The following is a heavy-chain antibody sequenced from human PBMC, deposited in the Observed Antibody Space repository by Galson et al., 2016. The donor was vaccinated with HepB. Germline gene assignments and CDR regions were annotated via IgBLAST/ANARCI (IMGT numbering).Heavy chain of an antibody. V-gene: IGHV4-59*02. CDR1: GDSGYGYY. J-gene: IGHJ5*02. CDR2: MYDSGST. Sequence: SETLSLTCSVSGDSGYGYYWTWIRQSPGKGLEWIGYMYDSGSTNYNPSLKSRVSISIDSPKKQFALKLTSVTAADPAVYLCARGLLIHGGTNWFDPWGQGTLVTVSS. CDR3: ARGLLIHGGTNWFDP. D-gene: IGHD1-7*01.